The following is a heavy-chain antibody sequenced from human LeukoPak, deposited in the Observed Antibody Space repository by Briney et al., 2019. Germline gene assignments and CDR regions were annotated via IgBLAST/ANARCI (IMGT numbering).Heavy chain of an antibody. CDR1: GFTFSYYS. CDR3: ARERMRLFGDH. CDR2: ISNSGRTI. V-gene: IGHV3-48*01. Sequence: GGSLRLSCATSGFTFSYYSMPWVRQAPGRGLEWVSYISNSGRTIYYADSVKGRFTISRDNAKNSVYLQMNSLRAEDTAAYYCARERMRLFGDHWGQGTLVTVSS. J-gene: IGHJ4*02. D-gene: IGHD3-3*01.